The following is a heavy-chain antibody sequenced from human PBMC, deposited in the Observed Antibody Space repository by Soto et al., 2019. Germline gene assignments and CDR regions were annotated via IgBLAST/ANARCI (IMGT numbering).Heavy chain of an antibody. V-gene: IGHV4-34*01. CDR1: GGSFSDYY. D-gene: IGHD2-15*01. J-gene: IGHJ4*02. CDR3: AREGLYCSGGSCYSESFHY. CDR2: INHSGST. Sequence: PSETLSLTCAVYGGSFSDYYWSWIRQPPGKGLEWIGEINHSGSTNYNPSLKSRITISVDTSKNQFSLKLSSVTAADTAVYYCAREGLYCSGGSCYSESFHYWGQGTLVTVSS.